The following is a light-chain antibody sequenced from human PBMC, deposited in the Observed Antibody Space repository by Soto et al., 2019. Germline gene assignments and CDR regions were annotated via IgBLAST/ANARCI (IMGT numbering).Light chain of an antibody. Sequence: EIVLTQSPGTLSLSPGERATLSCRASQSVSSSYLAWYQQKPGQAPRLLIYGASSRATGIPYRFSGSGSGTDFTLTISRLEPEDFAVYYCQQYGSSPSTFGKGTKLEI. CDR3: QQYGSSPST. CDR1: QSVSSSY. CDR2: GAS. V-gene: IGKV3-20*01. J-gene: IGKJ2*01.